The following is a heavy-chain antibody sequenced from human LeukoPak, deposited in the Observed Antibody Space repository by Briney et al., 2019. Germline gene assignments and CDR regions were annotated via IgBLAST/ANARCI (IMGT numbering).Heavy chain of an antibody. V-gene: IGHV4-61*01. D-gene: IGHD4-17*01. CDR2: IYYSGST. CDR3: ARDRDYGDYRKFDY. Sequence: SETLSLTCTVSGGSVSSGSYYWSWIRQPPGKGLEWIGYIYYSGSTNYNPSLKSRVTISVDTSKNQFSLKLSSVTAADTAVYYCARDRDYGDYRKFDYRGQGTLVTASS. J-gene: IGHJ4*02. CDR1: GGSVSSGSYY.